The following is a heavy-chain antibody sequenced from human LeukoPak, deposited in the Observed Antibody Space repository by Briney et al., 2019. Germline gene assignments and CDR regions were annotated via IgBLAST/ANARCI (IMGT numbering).Heavy chain of an antibody. V-gene: IGHV4-4*02. D-gene: IGHD1-1*01. CDR3: ARVTATTPFDN. CDR1: GGSISSSSW. J-gene: IGHJ4*02. CDR2: ISHGGST. Sequence: SETLSLTYTVSGGSISSSSWWSWVRQPPGKGLEWIGEISHGGSTNYNPSLESRVTISVDTSKNQFSLNLDSVTAADTAVYFCARVTATTPFDNWGQGILVTVSS.